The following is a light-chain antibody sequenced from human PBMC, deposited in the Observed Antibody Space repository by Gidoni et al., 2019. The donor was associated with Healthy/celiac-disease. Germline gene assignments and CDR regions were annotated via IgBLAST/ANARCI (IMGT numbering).Light chain of an antibody. CDR1: SLRSYY. Sequence: SSELTQDPAASVALGQTVRITCQGDSLRSYYASWYQQKPGQAPVLVIYGKNNRPSGIPDRFSGSSSGNTASLTITGAQAEDEADYYCNSRDSSGNHSLYVFGTGTKVTVL. J-gene: IGLJ1*01. CDR3: NSRDSSGNHSLYV. V-gene: IGLV3-19*01. CDR2: GKN.